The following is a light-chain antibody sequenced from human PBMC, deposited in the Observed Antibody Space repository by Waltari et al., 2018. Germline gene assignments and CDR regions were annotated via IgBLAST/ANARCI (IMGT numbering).Light chain of an antibody. CDR3: QQYSSYSWT. CDR2: KTS. CDR1: QSISSW. V-gene: IGKV1-5*03. J-gene: IGKJ1*01. Sequence: DIRMTQSPSTLSASVGDRVTITCRASQSISSWLAWYQQKPGKAPKLLIYKTSSLESGVPSRFSGSGSGTEFPLTISSLQPDDFATYYCQQYSSYSWTFGQGTKVEIK.